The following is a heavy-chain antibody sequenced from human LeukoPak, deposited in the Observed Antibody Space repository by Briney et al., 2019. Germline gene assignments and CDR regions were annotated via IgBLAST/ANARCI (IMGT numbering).Heavy chain of an antibody. CDR3: ARDDSSGWYGY. CDR2: INPNSGGS. Sequence: ASVHVSCKASGYTFTGYYMHWVRQAPGQGLEWMGRINPNSGGSNYAQNFQGRVSMTRDTSISTAYMELSRLRSDDTAVYYCARDDSSGWYGYWGQGTLVTVSS. D-gene: IGHD6-19*01. CDR1: GYTFTGYY. V-gene: IGHV1-2*06. J-gene: IGHJ4*02.